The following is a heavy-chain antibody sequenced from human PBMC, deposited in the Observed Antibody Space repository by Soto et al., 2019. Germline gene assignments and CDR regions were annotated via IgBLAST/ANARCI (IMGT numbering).Heavy chain of an antibody. D-gene: IGHD3-10*01. V-gene: IGHV5-51*01. Sequence: HGDSLAISYKGSGYSFSSYWIGWVRQMPGKGLEWMGIIYPGDSDTRYSPSFQGQVTISADKSISTAYLQWSSLKASDTAMYYCARLLWFGELFYFDYWGQGTLVTVYS. J-gene: IGHJ4*02. CDR1: GYSFSSYW. CDR2: IYPGDSDT. CDR3: ARLLWFGELFYFDY.